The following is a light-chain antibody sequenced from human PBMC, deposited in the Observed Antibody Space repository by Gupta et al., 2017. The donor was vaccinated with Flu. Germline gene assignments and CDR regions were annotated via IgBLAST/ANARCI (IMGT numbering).Light chain of an antibody. V-gene: IGKV2-28*01. Sequence: DIVMTQSPLSLPVTPGEPASISCRSSQSLLHSNGYNYLDWYLQRPRQSPQLLIYLGSNRASAVPDRFSSSGSGTDFTLKISSVEAEDVGVYYCMLALQTSCTFGQGARVEIK. CDR2: LGS. CDR3: MLALQTSCT. J-gene: IGKJ1*01. CDR1: QSLLHSNGYNY.